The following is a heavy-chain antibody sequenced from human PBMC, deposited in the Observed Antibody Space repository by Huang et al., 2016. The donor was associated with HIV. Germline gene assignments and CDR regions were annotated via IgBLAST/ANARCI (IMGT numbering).Heavy chain of an antibody. V-gene: IGHV3-21*01. Sequence: LVKPGGSLRLSCVASEFTFSPYTLNWVRKAPGRGLEWVSSISSTSNYVHYADAVKGRFTISRDNAKKSLYLEMNGLGAEDTALYYGATMMGYCSGVSCTGKGFDYWGRGTMVTVSP. CDR2: ISSTSNYV. J-gene: IGHJ4*02. CDR1: EFTFSPYT. D-gene: IGHD2-15*01. CDR3: ATMMGYCSGVSCTGKGFDY.